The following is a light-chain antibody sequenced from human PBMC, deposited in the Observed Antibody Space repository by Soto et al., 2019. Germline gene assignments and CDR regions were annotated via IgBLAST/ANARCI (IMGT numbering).Light chain of an antibody. Sequence: ELVMTQSPATLSVSPGGSAPLSCRASQSVSSNLAWYQQKPGQAPRLLIYGASTRATGIPARFSGSGSGTEFTLTISSLQSEDFAVYYCQQYNNWAPITFGQGTRLEF. CDR3: QQYNNWAPIT. CDR2: GAS. J-gene: IGKJ5*01. CDR1: QSVSSN. V-gene: IGKV3-15*01.